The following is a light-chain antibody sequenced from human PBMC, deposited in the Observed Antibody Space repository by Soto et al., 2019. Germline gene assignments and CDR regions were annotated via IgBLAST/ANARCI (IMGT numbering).Light chain of an antibody. CDR2: GAS. CDR3: QQYDNWPHT. J-gene: IGKJ2*01. Sequence: EMVMTQSPATLSVSPGERATLSCRASQTLSRNLAWYQQQPGQAPRLLIYGASTRATGIPARFSGSGSGTDFTLTISSLQSEDFSVYYCQQYDNWPHTFGQGTKLDIK. CDR1: QTLSRN. V-gene: IGKV3-15*01.